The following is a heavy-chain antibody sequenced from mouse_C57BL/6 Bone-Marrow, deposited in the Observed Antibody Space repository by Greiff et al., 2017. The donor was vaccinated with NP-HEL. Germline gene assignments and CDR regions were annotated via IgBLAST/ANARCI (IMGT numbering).Heavy chain of an antibody. CDR1: GYSFTGYY. J-gene: IGHJ4*01. D-gene: IGHD1-1*01. V-gene: IGHV1-42*01. CDR3: ARWDYGSSPYAMDY. CDR2: INPSTGGT. Sequence: EVQLQESGPELVKPGASVKISCKASGYSFTGYYMNWVKQSPEKSLEWIGEINPSTGGTTYNQKFKAKATLTVDKSSSTAYMQLKSLTSEDSAVYYCARWDYGSSPYAMDYWGQGTSVTVSS.